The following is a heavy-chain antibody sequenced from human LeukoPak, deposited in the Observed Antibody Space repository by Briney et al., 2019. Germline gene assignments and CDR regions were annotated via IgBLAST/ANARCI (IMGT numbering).Heavy chain of an antibody. J-gene: IGHJ3*01. V-gene: IGHV3-30*02. CDR1: GSTFSNYW. CDR2: IRYDGK. Sequence: PGGSLRLSCAASGSTFSNYWMSWVRQAPGKGLEWVASIRYDGKSYADSVEGQFTIARDNSKNMLYLQMNSLQTGDTAVYYCARDRTTFGVVSVPDFDLWGQGTTVTVSS. D-gene: IGHD3-3*01. CDR3: ARDRTTFGVVSVPDFDL.